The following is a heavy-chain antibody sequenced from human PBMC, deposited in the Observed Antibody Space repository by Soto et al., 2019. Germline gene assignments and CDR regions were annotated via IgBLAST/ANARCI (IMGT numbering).Heavy chain of an antibody. D-gene: IGHD6-19*01. Sequence: QVQLVQSGAEVKKPGASVKVSCKASGYTFTSYAMHWVRQAPGQRLEWMGWINAGNGNTKYSQKFQGRVTITRDTSASTDYMELSSLRSEDTAVYYCARDRREQWLNFCDYWGQGTLVTVSS. CDR1: GYTFTSYA. CDR3: ARDRREQWLNFCDY. CDR2: INAGNGNT. J-gene: IGHJ4*02. V-gene: IGHV1-3*01.